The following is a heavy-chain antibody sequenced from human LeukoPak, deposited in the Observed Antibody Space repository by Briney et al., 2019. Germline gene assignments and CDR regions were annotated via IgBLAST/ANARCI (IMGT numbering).Heavy chain of an antibody. V-gene: IGHV1-69*13. J-gene: IGHJ3*02. CDR2: IIPIFGTA. Sequence: SVKVSCKASGGTFSSYAISWVRQAPGQGLEWMGGIIPIFGTANYAQKFQGRVTITADESTSTAYMELSSLRSEDTAVYYCAKEVAIPVAVDAFERWGQGTLVTVSS. D-gene: IGHD6-19*01. CDR3: AKEVAIPVAVDAFER. CDR1: GGTFSSYA.